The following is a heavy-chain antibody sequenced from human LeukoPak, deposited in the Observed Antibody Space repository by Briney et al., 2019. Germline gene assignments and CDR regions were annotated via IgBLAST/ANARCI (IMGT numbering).Heavy chain of an antibody. J-gene: IGHJ4*02. CDR3: ARRSVGDYGSGSYFDY. CDR2: IIPIFGTA. V-gene: IGHV1-69*06. D-gene: IGHD3-10*01. CDR1: GGTFSSYA. Sequence: GSSVKVSCKASGGTFSSYAISWVRQAPGQGLEWMGGIIPIFGTASYAQKFQGRVTITADKSTSTAYMELSSLRSEDTAVYYCARRSVGDYGSGSYFDYWGQGTLVTVSS.